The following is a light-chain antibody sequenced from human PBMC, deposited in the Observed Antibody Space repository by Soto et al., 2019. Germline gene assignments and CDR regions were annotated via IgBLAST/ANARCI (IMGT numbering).Light chain of an antibody. CDR1: QSISIY. CDR3: QQTYSGPLT. J-gene: IGKJ4*01. V-gene: IGKV1-39*01. CDR2: TAS. Sequence: DIQTAQSPSSLSASVGDRVTITCRASQSISIYLNWYQQKPGKAPKVLIYTASSLQSGVPSRFSGIGSGTDFTLSISSLQPEDFATYYCQQTYSGPLTFGGGTKVDIK.